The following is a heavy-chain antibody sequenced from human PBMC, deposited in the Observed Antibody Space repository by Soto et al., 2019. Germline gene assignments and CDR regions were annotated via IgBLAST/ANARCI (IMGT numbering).Heavy chain of an antibody. Sequence: LRLSCAASGFTFSSYEMNWVRQAPGKGLEWVSYISSSGSTIYYADSVKGRFTISRDNAKNSLYLQMNSLRAEDTAVYYCARLSSDFWSGSPFDYWGQGTLVTVSS. CDR3: ARLSSDFWSGSPFDY. J-gene: IGHJ4*02. CDR2: ISSSGSTI. V-gene: IGHV3-48*03. CDR1: GFTFSSYE. D-gene: IGHD3-3*01.